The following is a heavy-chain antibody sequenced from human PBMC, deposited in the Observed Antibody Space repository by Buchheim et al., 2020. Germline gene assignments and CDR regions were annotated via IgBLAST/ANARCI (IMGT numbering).Heavy chain of an antibody. CDR2: IYHSGTT. CDR1: GDSIHSGGYS. D-gene: IGHD1-14*01. CDR3: ARLPGYYYYGMDV. J-gene: IGHJ6*02. Sequence: HLHLQESGSGLVNPSQTLSLTCAVFGDSIHSGGYSWSWIRQPPGKGLEWIGYIYHSGTTHYNPSLKSRVTISVDTSKNQFSLKLSSVTAADTAVYYCARLPGYYYYGMDVWGQGTT. V-gene: IGHV4-30-2*01.